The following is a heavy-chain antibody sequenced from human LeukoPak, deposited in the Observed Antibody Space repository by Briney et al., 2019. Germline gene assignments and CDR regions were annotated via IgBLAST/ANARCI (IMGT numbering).Heavy chain of an antibody. CDR3: ASASSHRIAAGGDF. Sequence: GGSLRLSCAASGFTFSSYAMSWVRQAPGKGLEWVSAISGSGGSTYYADSVKGRFTISRDNSKNTLYLQMNSLRAEDTAVYYCASASSHRIAAGGDFWGQGTLVTVSS. V-gene: IGHV3-23*01. CDR1: GFTFSSYA. CDR2: ISGSGGST. J-gene: IGHJ4*02. D-gene: IGHD6-13*01.